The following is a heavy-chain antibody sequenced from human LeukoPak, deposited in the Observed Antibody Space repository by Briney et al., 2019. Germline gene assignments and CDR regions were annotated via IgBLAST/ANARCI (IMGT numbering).Heavy chain of an antibody. J-gene: IGHJ6*03. V-gene: IGHV1-8*01. CDR3: ARGGSYIAGRPRYYYYYMDV. CDR2: MNTNSGNT. CDR1: GYTFTSYD. D-gene: IGHD6-6*01. Sequence: ASVKVSCTASGYTFTSYDINWVRQATGQGLEWMGWMNTNSGNTDYAQKFQGRVTMTRNTSVSTSYIELSSLRSEDTAVYYCARGGSYIAGRPRYYYYYMDVWGKGTTVTVSS.